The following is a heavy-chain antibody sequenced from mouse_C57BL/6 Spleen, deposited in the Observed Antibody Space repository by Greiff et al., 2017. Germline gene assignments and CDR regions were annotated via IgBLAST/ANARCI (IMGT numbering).Heavy chain of an antibody. J-gene: IGHJ1*03. CDR2: INHNNGGT. Sequence: EVQLQQSGPELVKPGASVKIPCKASGYTFTDYNMDWVKQSHGKSLEWIGDINHNNGGTIYNQKFKGKATLTVDKSSSTAYMELRSLPAEDTAVYYCARDGGACYSNRWYFYVWGTGTTVTVSS. CDR1: GYTFTDYN. D-gene: IGHD2-5*01. CDR3: ARDGGACYSNRWYFYV. V-gene: IGHV1-18*01.